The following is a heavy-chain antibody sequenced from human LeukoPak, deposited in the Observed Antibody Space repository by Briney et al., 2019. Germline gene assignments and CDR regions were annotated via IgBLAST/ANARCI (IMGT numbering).Heavy chain of an antibody. D-gene: IGHD4-23*01. V-gene: IGHV1-2*02. Sequence: ASVKVSCKASGYTFTGYCMHWVRQAPGQGLEWMGWINPNSGGTNYAQKFQGRVTMTRDTSISTAYMELSRLRSDDTAVYYCARVDYGGNSFDYWGQGTLVAVSS. CDR1: GYTFTGYC. CDR2: INPNSGGT. J-gene: IGHJ4*02. CDR3: ARVDYGGNSFDY.